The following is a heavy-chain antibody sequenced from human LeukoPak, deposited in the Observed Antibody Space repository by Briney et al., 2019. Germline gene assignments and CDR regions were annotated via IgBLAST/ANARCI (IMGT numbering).Heavy chain of an antibody. CDR3: ARQRRSSGWPNDY. CDR2: IYPDDSDT. V-gene: IGHV5-51*01. D-gene: IGHD6-19*01. J-gene: IGHJ4*02. CDR1: GYSFTSYW. Sequence: PGESLKISCKGSGYSFTSYWIAWVRQLPGKGVEWMGIIYPDDSDTRYSPSFQGQVTITADKSISTAYLQWSSLKASDNAMYYCARQRRSSGWPNDYWGQGTLVTVSS.